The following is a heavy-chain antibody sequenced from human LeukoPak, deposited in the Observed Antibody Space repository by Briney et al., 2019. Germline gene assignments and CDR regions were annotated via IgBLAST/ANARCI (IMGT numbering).Heavy chain of an antibody. CDR3: ARPSYYDFWSGYYPGWFDP. CDR1: GGSISSSSYY. D-gene: IGHD3-3*01. J-gene: IGHJ5*02. CDR2: IYYSGST. Sequence: SETLSLTCTVSGGSISSSSYYWGWIRQPPGKGLEWFGSIYYSGSTYYNPSLKSRVTISVDTSKNQFSLKLSSVTAADTAVYYCARPSYYDFWSGYYPGWFDPWGQGTLVTVSS. V-gene: IGHV4-39*01.